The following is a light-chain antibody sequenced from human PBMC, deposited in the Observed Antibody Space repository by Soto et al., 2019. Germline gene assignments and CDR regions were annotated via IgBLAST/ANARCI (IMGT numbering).Light chain of an antibody. V-gene: IGKV3-15*01. Sequence: EIVMTQSPATLSVSPGERVTLSCRASQSVSNNLAWYQHKPGQAPRLLIYGASTRATGIPARFSGSGSGTWFTLTISSLQSEDFAIYYCHQYNNWPPYTFGQGTKLEIK. CDR3: HQYNNWPPYT. CDR1: QSVSNN. CDR2: GAS. J-gene: IGKJ2*01.